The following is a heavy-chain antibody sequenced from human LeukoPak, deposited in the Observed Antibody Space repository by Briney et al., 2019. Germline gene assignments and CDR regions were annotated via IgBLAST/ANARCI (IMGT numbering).Heavy chain of an antibody. Sequence: GGSLRLSCAASGFTVSTNYMTWVRQAPGKGLEWVSVIYSGGKTNYADSVKGRFTISRDNSKNTLYLQMNSLRAEDMAVYYCARGVANYYDSSGYQNWGQGTLVTVSS. D-gene: IGHD3-22*01. CDR3: ARGVANYYDSSGYQN. CDR1: GFTVSTNY. V-gene: IGHV3-53*01. CDR2: IYSGGKT. J-gene: IGHJ4*02.